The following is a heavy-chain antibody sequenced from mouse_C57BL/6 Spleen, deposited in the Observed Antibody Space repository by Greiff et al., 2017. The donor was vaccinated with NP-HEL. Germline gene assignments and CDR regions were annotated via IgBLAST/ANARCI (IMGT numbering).Heavy chain of an antibody. CDR1: GFSLTSYG. D-gene: IGHD2-3*01. J-gene: IGHJ4*01. V-gene: IGHV2-9*01. CDR2: IWGGGST. CDR3: AKRFYDGYSFYAMDY. Sequence: VKLVESGPGLVAPSQSLSITCTVSGFSLTSYGVDWVRQPPGKGLEWLGVIWGGGSTNYNSALMSRLSISKDNSKSQVFLKMNSLQTDDTAMYYCAKRFYDGYSFYAMDYWGQGTSVTVSS.